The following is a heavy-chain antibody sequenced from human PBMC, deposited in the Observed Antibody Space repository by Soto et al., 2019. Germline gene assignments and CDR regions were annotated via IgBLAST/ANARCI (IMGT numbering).Heavy chain of an antibody. J-gene: IGHJ4*02. CDR1: GFTFSSYA. D-gene: IGHD2-2*01. CDR3: ARDLVPAALYYFDY. Sequence: SGGGVVQPGRSLRLSCAASGFTFSSYAMHWVRQAPGKGLEWVAVISYDGSNKYYADSVKGRFTISRDNSKNTLYLQMNSLRAEDTAVYYCARDLVPAALYYFDYWGQGTLVTVSS. CDR2: ISYDGSNK. V-gene: IGHV3-30-3*01.